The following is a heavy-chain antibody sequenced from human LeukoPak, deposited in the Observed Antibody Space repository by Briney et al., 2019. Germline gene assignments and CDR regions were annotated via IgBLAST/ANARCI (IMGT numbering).Heavy chain of an antibody. Sequence: PGGSLRLSCAASGFSFSDYWLSWVRQAPGKGLEWVANIKEDGSEKYYVDSVKGRFTISRDNAKNSLYLQMNSLRAEDTAVYYCARYSSSYFDYWGQGTLVTVSS. CDR1: GFSFSDYW. CDR3: ARYSSSYFDY. CDR2: IKEDGSEK. V-gene: IGHV3-7*01. D-gene: IGHD6-19*01. J-gene: IGHJ4*02.